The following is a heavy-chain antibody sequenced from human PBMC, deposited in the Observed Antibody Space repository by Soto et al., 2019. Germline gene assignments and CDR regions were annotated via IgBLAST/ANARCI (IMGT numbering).Heavy chain of an antibody. J-gene: IGHJ4*02. V-gene: IGHV3-23*01. CDR2: ISYGGGTT. Sequence: AGGSLRLSCAASEFTFSNYAMSWVRQAPEKGLEWVSAISYGGGTTYYADSVKGRFTISRDNSKNTLYLQMNSLRAEDTAVYYCAKNPGYYYDSTGYHFDYWGQGTLVTAPQ. CDR1: EFTFSNYA. D-gene: IGHD3-22*01. CDR3: AKNPGYYYDSTGYHFDY.